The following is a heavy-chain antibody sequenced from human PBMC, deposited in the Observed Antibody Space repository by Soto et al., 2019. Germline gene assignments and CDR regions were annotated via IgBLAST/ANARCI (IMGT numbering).Heavy chain of an antibody. CDR1: GFTFSSYW. Sequence: GGSLRLSCAASGFTFSSYWMHWVRQSPGKGLVWVSRINSDGSSTSYADSVKGRFTISRDNAKNTLYLQMNSLRAEDTAVYYCARYASFSATSYWYYGMDVWGQGTTVTVSS. CDR3: ARYASFSATSYWYYGMDV. CDR2: INSDGSST. D-gene: IGHD1-26*01. J-gene: IGHJ6*02. V-gene: IGHV3-74*01.